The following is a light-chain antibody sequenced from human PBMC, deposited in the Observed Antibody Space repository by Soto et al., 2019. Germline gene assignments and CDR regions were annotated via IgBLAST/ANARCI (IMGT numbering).Light chain of an antibody. CDR3: QQYHTYRT. CDR2: KAS. Sequence: DIQMTQSPSTLSAYVGDRVTITCRASQSISSWLAWYQQKPGKAPNLLIYKASSLESGVPSRFSGSGSGTEFTLTISSLQPDDFATYYCQQYHTYRTFVQGTKVEIK. CDR1: QSISSW. V-gene: IGKV1-5*03. J-gene: IGKJ1*01.